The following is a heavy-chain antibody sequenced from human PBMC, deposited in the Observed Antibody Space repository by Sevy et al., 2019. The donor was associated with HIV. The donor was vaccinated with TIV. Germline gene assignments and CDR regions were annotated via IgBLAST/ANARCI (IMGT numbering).Heavy chain of an antibody. J-gene: IGHJ6*02. CDR1: GFTFSSYA. Sequence: LSLTCAASGFTFSSYAMSWVRQAPGKGLEWVSAISHSGDGTYYADSVKGRFTISRDNSKNTLYLEMNSLRAEVTAVYYCAKGTLVVPTVIYYYYGMSVWGQGTTVTVSS. CDR2: ISHSGDGT. D-gene: IGHD2-2*02. V-gene: IGHV3-23*01. CDR3: AKGTLVVPTVIYYYYGMSV.